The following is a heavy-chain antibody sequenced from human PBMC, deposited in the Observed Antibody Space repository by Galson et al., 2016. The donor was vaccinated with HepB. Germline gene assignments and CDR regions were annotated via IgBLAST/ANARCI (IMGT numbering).Heavy chain of an antibody. J-gene: IGHJ4*02. Sequence: SVKVSCKASGYRFPTYGISWVRQAPGQGLEWLGWISANSGNTRYAEKFQDRVTMTRDTSASSVYMDLRSLRSDDTAVYYCARDVQYRFDDRGQGSLVTVAS. D-gene: IGHD1-1*01. CDR3: ARDVQYRFDD. V-gene: IGHV1-18*04. CDR2: ISANSGNT. CDR1: GYRFPTYG.